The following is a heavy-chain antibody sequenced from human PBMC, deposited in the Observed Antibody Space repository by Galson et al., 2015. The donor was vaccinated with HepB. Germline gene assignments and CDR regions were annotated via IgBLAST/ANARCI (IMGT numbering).Heavy chain of an antibody. J-gene: IGHJ3*02. CDR2: IYPVDSDT. V-gene: IGHV5-51*01. CDR3: ARQGSSGYYYIYGDAFDI. Sequence: QSGAEVKKPGGSLKISCKGSGYSFTSYWIGWVRQIPGKGLEWMGVIYPVDSDTRYSPSFQGQVTISADRSISTAYLQWSSLKASDTAMYYCARQGSSGYYYIYGDAFDIGGQGTMVTVSS. D-gene: IGHD3-22*01. CDR1: GYSFTSYW.